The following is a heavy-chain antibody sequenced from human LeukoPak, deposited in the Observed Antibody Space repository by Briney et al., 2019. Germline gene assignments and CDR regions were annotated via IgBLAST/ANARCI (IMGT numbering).Heavy chain of an antibody. CDR3: AATYYYDSSDDY. CDR1: GGSICSYY. CDR2: IYYSGST. V-gene: IGHV4-59*01. Sequence: ASETLSLTCTVSGGSICSYYWSWIRQPPGKGLEWIGYIYYSGSTNYNPSLKSRVTISVDTSKNQFSLKLSSVTAADTAVYYCAATYYYDSSDDYWGQGTLVTVSS. J-gene: IGHJ4*02. D-gene: IGHD3-22*01.